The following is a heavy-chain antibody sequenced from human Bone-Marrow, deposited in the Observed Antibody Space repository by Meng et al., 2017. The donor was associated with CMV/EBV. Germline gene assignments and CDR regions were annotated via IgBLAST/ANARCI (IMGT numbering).Heavy chain of an antibody. D-gene: IGHD3-22*01. CDR3: ARDRMIVLGYGMDV. Sequence: LSLTCAASGFTFMSYAMHWVRQTPGKGLEWVAVVSYDGKNKYYADSVKGRFTISRDNSKSTLYLQMNSLRAEDTAVYYCARDRMIVLGYGMDVWGQGTTVAFSS. V-gene: IGHV3-30*04. CDR1: GFTFMSYA. J-gene: IGHJ6*02. CDR2: VSYDGKNK.